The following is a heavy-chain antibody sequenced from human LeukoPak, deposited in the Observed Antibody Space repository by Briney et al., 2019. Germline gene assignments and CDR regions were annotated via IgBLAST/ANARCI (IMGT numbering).Heavy chain of an antibody. CDR2: ISAYNGNT. CDR3: ARASFKAYYGSGRPYFDY. CDR1: GYTFTSYG. J-gene: IGHJ4*02. V-gene: IGHV1-18*01. Sequence: ASVKVSCKASGYTFTSYGISWVRQAPEQGLEWMGWISAYNGNTNYAQKLQGRVTMTTDTSTSTAYMELRSLRSDDTAVYYCARASFKAYYGSGRPYFDYWGQGTLVTVSS. D-gene: IGHD3-10*01.